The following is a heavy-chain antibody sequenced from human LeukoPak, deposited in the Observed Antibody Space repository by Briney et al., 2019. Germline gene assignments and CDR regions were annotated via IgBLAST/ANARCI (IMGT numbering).Heavy chain of an antibody. D-gene: IGHD3-22*01. J-gene: IGHJ4*02. Sequence: PGGSLRLSCAASGFTFSNYAMHWVRQAPGKGLEWVAVISYDGSNKYYADSVKGRFTISRDNAKNSLYLQMNSLRAEDTAVYYCARDSHYYDSSGLDYWGQGTLVTVSS. CDR2: ISYDGSNK. V-gene: IGHV3-30*04. CDR1: GFTFSNYA. CDR3: ARDSHYYDSSGLDY.